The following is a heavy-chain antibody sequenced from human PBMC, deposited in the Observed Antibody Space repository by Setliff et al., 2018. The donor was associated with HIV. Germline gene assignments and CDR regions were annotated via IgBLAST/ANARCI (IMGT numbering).Heavy chain of an antibody. CDR3: ASHSGGRNYYLDY. V-gene: IGHV4-39*01. Sequence: PSETLSLTCTVSGGSVSSSTTYYWGWIRQPPGKGLEWIGSMYYTGSSYYNPSLKSRVTISVDTSKNQFSLKVNSVTATDTAVYYCASHSGGRNYYLDYWGQGTLVTVSS. J-gene: IGHJ4*02. CDR1: GGSVSSSTTYY. CDR2: MYYTGSS. D-gene: IGHD6-19*01.